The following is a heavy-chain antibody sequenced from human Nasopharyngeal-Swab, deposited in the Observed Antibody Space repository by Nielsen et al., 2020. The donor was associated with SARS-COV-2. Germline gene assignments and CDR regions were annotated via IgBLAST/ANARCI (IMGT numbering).Heavy chain of an antibody. D-gene: IGHD3-22*01. CDR2: IYYSGST. Sequence: WIRQPPGKGLEWIGYIYYSGSTYYNPSLKSRVTISVDTSKNQFSLKLSSVTAADTAVYYCARETIPYVSSGFDAFDIWGQGTMVTVSS. CDR3: ARETIPYVSSGFDAFDI. J-gene: IGHJ3*02. V-gene: IGHV4-31*02.